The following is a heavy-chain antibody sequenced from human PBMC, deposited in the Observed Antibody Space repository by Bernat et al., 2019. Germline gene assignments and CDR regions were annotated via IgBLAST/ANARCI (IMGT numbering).Heavy chain of an antibody. CDR2: IDWDDDK. D-gene: IGHD6-13*01. J-gene: IGHJ2*01. V-gene: IGHV2-70*01. Sequence: QVTLRESGPALVKPTQTLTLTCTFSGFSLSTSGMCVSWIRQPPGKALEWLALIDWDDDKYYSTSLKTRLTISKDTSKNQVVLTMTNMDPVDTATYYCARTLRSEAADKGSNRNWYFDLWGRGTLVTVSS. CDR3: ARTLRSEAADKGSNRNWYFDL. CDR1: GFSLSTSGMC.